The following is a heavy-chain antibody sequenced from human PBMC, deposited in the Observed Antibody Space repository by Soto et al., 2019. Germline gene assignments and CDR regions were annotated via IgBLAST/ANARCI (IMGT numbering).Heavy chain of an antibody. D-gene: IGHD5-18*01. J-gene: IGHJ6*01. CDR2: IQHDGSEI. CDR1: GFGFSGYS. V-gene: IGHV3-30-3*01. Sequence: GGSLRLSCLASGFGFSGYSMHWVRQAPGKGLDWVAVIQHDGSEIYYADSVKGRFTISKDDSKNTLHLQMNALRVDDTALYYCVRVGWGYSYGNGMDGWGQGTTVTVSS. CDR3: VRVGWGYSYGNGMDG.